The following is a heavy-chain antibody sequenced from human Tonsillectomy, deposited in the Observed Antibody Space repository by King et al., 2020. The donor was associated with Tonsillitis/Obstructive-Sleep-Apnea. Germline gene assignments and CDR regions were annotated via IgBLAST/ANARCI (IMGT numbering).Heavy chain of an antibody. Sequence: VQLQQWGAGLLKPSETLSLTCAVYGGSFSGYYWIWIRQPPGKGLEWSGEINHSESTNYNPSLKSRVTISVDTSKKQFSLKLSTVTAADTAVYYCARGGGDCSSTSCPFDYWGQGTLVTVSS. J-gene: IGHJ4*02. CDR3: ARGGGDCSSTSCPFDY. CDR1: GGSFSGYY. D-gene: IGHD2-2*01. CDR2: INHSEST. V-gene: IGHV4-34*01.